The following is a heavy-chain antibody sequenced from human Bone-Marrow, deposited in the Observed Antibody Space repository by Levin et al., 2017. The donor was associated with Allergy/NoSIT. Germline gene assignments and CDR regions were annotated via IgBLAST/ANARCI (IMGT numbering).Heavy chain of an antibody. CDR3: ARHDYGDYDEIYNWFDP. CDR2: INWNGGST. Sequence: GGSLRLSCAASGFTFDDYGMSWVRQAPGKGLEWVSGINWNGGSTGYADSVKGRFTISRDNAKNSLYLQMNSLRAEDTALYHCARHDYGDYDEIYNWFDPWGQGTLVTVSS. J-gene: IGHJ5*02. CDR1: GFTFDDYG. D-gene: IGHD4-17*01. V-gene: IGHV3-20*01.